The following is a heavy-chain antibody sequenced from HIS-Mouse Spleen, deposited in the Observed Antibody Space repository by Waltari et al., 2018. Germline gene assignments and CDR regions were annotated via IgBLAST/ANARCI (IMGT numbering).Heavy chain of an antibody. D-gene: IGHD6-13*01. J-gene: IGHJ2*01. Sequence: QLQLQESGPGLVKPSETLSLTCTVSGGSISSSSYYWGWIRQPPGKGLEWIRSIYYRGSTYYNPSLKSRVPISVDTSKNQFSLKLSSVTAADTAVYYCAREIPYSSSWYDWYFDLWGRGTLVTVSS. CDR3: AREIPYSSSWYDWYFDL. CDR2: IYYRGST. V-gene: IGHV4-39*07. CDR1: GGSISSSSYY.